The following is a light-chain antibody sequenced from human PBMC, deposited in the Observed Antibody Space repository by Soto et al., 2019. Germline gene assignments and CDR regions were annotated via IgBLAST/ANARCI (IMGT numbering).Light chain of an antibody. V-gene: IGLV1-40*01. J-gene: IGLJ1*01. CDR2: GNS. CDR3: QSYESRLSGHSV. CDR1: SSNIGAGYD. Sequence: QSVLTQPPSVSGAPGQRVTISCTGSSSNIGAGYDVHWYQQLPGTAPKLLIYGNSNRPSGVPDRFSGSKSGTSASLAITGLQADDFAYYIRQSYESRLSGHSVFGTGTKVT.